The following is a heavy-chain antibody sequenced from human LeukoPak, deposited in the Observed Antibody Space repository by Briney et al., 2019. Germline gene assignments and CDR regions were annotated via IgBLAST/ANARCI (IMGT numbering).Heavy chain of an antibody. V-gene: IGHV4-30-2*01. CDR3: ARKNMVRGYYFDY. J-gene: IGHJ4*02. CDR1: GGSISSGGHS. CDR2: IYHSGSGST. D-gene: IGHD3-10*01. Sequence: SETLSLTCTVSGGSISSGGHSWSWIRQPPGKGLEWIGYIYHSGSGSTYYNPSLKSRVTISIDKSKNQFSLKLNSVTAADTAVYYCARKNMVRGYYFDYWGQGTLVTVSS.